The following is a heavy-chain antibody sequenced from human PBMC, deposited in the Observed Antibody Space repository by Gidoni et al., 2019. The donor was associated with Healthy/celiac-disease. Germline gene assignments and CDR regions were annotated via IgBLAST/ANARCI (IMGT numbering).Heavy chain of an antibody. CDR2: IIPIFGTA. Sequence: QVQLVQSGAAVKKPGSSLKVSCKASGGTFSSYAISWVRQAPGQGLEWMGGIIPIFGTANYAQKVQGRVTITADESTSTAYMELSSLRYEDTAVYYCARPQGAGSGWYAAIDYWGQGTLVTVSS. CDR1: GGTFSSYA. CDR3: ARPQGAGSGWYAAIDY. V-gene: IGHV1-69*01. D-gene: IGHD6-19*01. J-gene: IGHJ4*02.